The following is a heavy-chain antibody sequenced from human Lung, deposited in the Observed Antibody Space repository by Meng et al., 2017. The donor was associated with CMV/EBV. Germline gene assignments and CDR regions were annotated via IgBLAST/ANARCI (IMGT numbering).Heavy chain of an antibody. J-gene: IGHJ6*02. CDR3: AKAVPDGYYYGMDV. D-gene: IGHD2-2*01. Sequence: GGSXRLXCAASGFTFSSYAMSWVRQAPGKGLEWVSAISGSGGSTYYADSVKGRFTISRDNSKNTLYLQMNTLRAEDTAVYYFAKAVPDGYYYGMDVWAQGTXVT. CDR1: GFTFSSYA. V-gene: IGHV3-23*01. CDR2: ISGSGGST.